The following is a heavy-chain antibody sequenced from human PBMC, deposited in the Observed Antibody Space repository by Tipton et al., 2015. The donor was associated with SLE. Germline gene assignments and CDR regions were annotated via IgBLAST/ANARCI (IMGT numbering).Heavy chain of an antibody. V-gene: IGHV3-9*01. CDR3: AKDTPPYCTGHFDY. CDR1: GFTFDDYA. J-gene: IGHJ4*02. D-gene: IGHD2-8*02. Sequence: SLRLSCAASGFTFDDYAMHWVRQAPGKGLEWVSGISWNSGSIGYADSVKGRFTISRDNSKNTLYLQMNSLRAEDTAVYYCAKDTPPYCTGHFDYWGQGTLVTVSS. CDR2: ISWNSGSI.